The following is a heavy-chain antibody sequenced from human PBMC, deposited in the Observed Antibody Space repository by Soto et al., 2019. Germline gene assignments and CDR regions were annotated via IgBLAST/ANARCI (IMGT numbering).Heavy chain of an antibody. CDR2: MNPDSGDT. J-gene: IGHJ4*02. CDR3: ARVERSSTSMDH. Sequence: ASVKVSCKASGYTFISYDINWVRQAAGQGLEWMGWMNPDSGDTGYAQKFLGRVTMTRHTSINTAYMELSALRSDDAAVYYCARVERSSTSMDHWGQGALVTVSS. D-gene: IGHD6-13*01. CDR1: GYTFISYD. V-gene: IGHV1-8*01.